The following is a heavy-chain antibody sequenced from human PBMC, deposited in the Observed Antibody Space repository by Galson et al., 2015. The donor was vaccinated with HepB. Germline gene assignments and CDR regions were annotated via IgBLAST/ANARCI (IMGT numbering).Heavy chain of an antibody. CDR2: ISYDGSNK. Sequence: SLRLSCAASGFTFSSYAIHWVRQAPGKGLEWVAVISYDGSNKYYADSVKGRLTVSRDNSKNTLYLQMNSLRAEDTAVYYCANIGFIWGQGTLVTVSS. CDR1: GFTFSSYA. J-gene: IGHJ4*02. V-gene: IGHV3-30-3*01. CDR3: ANIGFI. D-gene: IGHD5-12*01.